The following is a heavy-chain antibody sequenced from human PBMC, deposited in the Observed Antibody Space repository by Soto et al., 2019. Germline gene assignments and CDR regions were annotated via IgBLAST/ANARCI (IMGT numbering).Heavy chain of an antibody. J-gene: IGHJ6*02. V-gene: IGHV4-61*08. CDR2: ISYRGSS. CDR3: ARLSRLAPVANTYYHSLDV. CDR1: SVCAHGFN. D-gene: IGHD5-12*01. Sequence: SVCAHGFNRSLIPQPPGKEMEWIGYISYRGSSGYNPSLRSRVTTSVDTYKNQFSLILSSVTAADTAVYFCARLSRLAPVANTYYHSLDVWGQGTTVS.